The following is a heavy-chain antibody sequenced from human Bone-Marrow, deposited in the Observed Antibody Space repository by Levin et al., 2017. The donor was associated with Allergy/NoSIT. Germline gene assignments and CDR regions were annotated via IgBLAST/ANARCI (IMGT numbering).Heavy chain of an antibody. J-gene: IGHJ4*02. CDR3: ATVVRARDRKAFDS. V-gene: IGHV1-18*01. CDR1: GYTFISYG. D-gene: IGHD2-21*01. CDR2: IANYNGIS. Sequence: AASVKVSCKASGYTFISYGISWVRLAPGHGLEWMGWIANYNGISKYAERFQGRLTMTTDTSTRTAYMELRSLRPDDTAVYFCATVVRARDRKAFDSWGQGTLVTVS.